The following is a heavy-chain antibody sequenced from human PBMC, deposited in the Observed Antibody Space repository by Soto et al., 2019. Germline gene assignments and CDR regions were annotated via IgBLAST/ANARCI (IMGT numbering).Heavy chain of an antibody. CDR3: AKGATGTWLDYYFDY. J-gene: IGHJ4*02. CDR1: GLTISPYG. V-gene: IGHV3-23*01. Sequence: EVQVLESGGGVVQPGGSLRLSCEVSGLTISPYGMSWVRQAPGKGLEWVSAISGSGGTTYYADSVKGRFTISRDNSKNTLVLQMNSLTAEDTAIYYCAKGATGTWLDYYFDYWGQGTLVTVSS. CDR2: ISGSGGTT. D-gene: IGHD1-1*01.